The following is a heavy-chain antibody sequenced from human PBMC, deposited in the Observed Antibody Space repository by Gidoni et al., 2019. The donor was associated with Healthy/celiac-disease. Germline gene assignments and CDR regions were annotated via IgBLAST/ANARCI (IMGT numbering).Heavy chain of an antibody. V-gene: IGHV5-51*01. D-gene: IGHD5-18*01. J-gene: IGHJ3*02. CDR3: ARPARGYSYGPDAFDI. Sequence: EVQLVQSGAEVKKPGESLKISCKGSGSRFTSYWIGWGRQMPGKGLEWMGFIYPGDSYTRYSPSFQGQVTISADKSISTAYLQWSSLKASYTAMYYCARPARGYSYGPDAFDIWGQGTMVTVSS. CDR1: GSRFTSYW. CDR2: IYPGDSYT.